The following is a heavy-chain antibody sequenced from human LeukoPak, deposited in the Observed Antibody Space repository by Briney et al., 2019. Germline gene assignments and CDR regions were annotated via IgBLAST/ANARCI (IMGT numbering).Heavy chain of an antibody. V-gene: IGHV3-74*01. J-gene: IGHJ4*02. CDR3: ARHPSGGNPLEW. Sequence: PGGSLRLSCAASGFTFSNYWLHWVRQAPGKGLVWVSRIDANAKTTSYADSVKGRFTLSRDNAKNTLYLQMNSLRAEDTAVYYCARHPSGGNPLEWWGQGTLVTVSS. CDR2: IDANAKTT. D-gene: IGHD4-23*01. CDR1: GFTFSNYW.